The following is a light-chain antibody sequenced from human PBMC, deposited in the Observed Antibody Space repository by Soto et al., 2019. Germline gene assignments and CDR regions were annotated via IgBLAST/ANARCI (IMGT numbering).Light chain of an antibody. Sequence: EIVMTQSPATLSVSPGEGASLSCRASQSVSSNLAWYQQKPGQAPRLLIFGASTRATGFPARFSGSRSGTGFTPTISSLQSEDFAVYYCQQYDNWPETFGQGTKVEIK. CDR3: QQYDNWPET. CDR1: QSVSSN. J-gene: IGKJ1*01. V-gene: IGKV3-15*01. CDR2: GAS.